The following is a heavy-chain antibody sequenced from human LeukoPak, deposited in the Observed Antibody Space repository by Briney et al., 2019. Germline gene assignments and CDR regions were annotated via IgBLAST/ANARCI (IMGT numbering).Heavy chain of an antibody. Sequence: PSDTLSLIHGVYCASSTHYYWSSTRLPPGKGLEWIGETTHDGRTNYSPSLRGRATISKDTSKSQFSLKLRSVTAADTAVYYCAPIYGDYSDFDYWGQGALVTVSS. D-gene: IGHD4-17*01. J-gene: IGHJ4*02. CDR3: APIYGDYSDFDY. V-gene: IGHV4-34*01. CDR1: CASSTHYY. CDR2: TTHDGRT.